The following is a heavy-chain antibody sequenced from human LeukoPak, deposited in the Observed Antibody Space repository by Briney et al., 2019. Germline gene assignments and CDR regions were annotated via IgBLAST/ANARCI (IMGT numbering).Heavy chain of an antibody. CDR1: GYTFTGYY. CDR3: ARSLLAYCGGDCYHDY. Sequence: VASVKVSCKASGYTFTGYYMHWVRQAPGQGLEWMGWINPNSGGTNYAQKFQGRVTMTRDTSISTAYMELSRLRSDDTAVYYCARSLLAYCGGDCYHDYWAREPWSPSPQ. CDR2: INPNSGGT. D-gene: IGHD2-21*02. V-gene: IGHV1-2*02. J-gene: IGHJ4*02.